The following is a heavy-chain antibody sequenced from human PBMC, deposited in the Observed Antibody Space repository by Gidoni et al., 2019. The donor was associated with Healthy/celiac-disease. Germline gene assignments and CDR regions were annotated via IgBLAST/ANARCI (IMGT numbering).Heavy chain of an antibody. D-gene: IGHD3-22*01. J-gene: IGHJ4*02. CDR2: IYYSGST. Sequence: QVQLQESGPGLVKPSETLSLTCPVSGGSVSRGRYYWSWIRQPPGKGLEWIGYIYYSGSTNYNPSLKSRVTISVDTSKNQFSLKLSSVTAADTAVYYCATYYDSSGYYGYYFDYWGQGTLVTVSS. CDR3: ATYYDSSGYYGYYFDY. V-gene: IGHV4-61*01. CDR1: GGSVSRGRYY.